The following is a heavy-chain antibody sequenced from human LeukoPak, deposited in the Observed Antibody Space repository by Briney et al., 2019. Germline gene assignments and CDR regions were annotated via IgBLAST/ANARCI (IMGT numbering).Heavy chain of an antibody. D-gene: IGHD1-26*01. J-gene: IGHJ4*02. CDR3: ARASIVGATEYYFDY. Sequence: SETLSLTCAVYIGSFSGYYWTWIRQPPGKGLEWIGYIYYSGSTNYNPSLKSRVTISVDTSKNQFSLKLSSVTAADTAVYYCARASIVGATEYYFDYWGQGTLVTVSS. V-gene: IGHV4-59*01. CDR2: IYYSGST. CDR1: IGSFSGYY.